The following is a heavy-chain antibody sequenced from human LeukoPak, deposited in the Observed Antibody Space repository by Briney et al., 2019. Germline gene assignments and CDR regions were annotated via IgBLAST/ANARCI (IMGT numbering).Heavy chain of an antibody. CDR3: AKGLYCSGGSCYSVAFDI. CDR2: IIPIFGTA. J-gene: IGHJ3*02. D-gene: IGHD2-15*01. V-gene: IGHV1-69*06. CDR1: GGTFSSYA. Sequence: ASVKVSCKASGGTFSSYAISWVRQAPGQGLEWMGGIIPIFGTANYAQKSQSRVTITADKSTSTAYMELSSLRAEDTGVYYCAKGLYCSGGSCYSVAFDIWGQGTMVTVSS.